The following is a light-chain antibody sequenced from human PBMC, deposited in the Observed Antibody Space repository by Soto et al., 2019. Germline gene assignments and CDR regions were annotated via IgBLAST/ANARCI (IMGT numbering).Light chain of an antibody. CDR1: QSVSNNY. J-gene: IGKJ5*01. CDR2: GAS. CDR3: QHYGRSPIT. V-gene: IGKV3-20*01. Sequence: EIVLTQSPGTLSLSPGERATLSCRASQSVSNNYLAWYQQKPGQAPRLLIYGASSRATGIPDRFSGSGSATDFTLTISRLEPEDFALYYCQHYGRSPITFGQGTRLENK.